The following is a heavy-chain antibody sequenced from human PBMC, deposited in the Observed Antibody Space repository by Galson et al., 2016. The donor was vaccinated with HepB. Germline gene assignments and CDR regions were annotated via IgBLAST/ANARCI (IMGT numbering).Heavy chain of an antibody. CDR3: ARPDGDY. CDR2: VYYYGTT. V-gene: IGHV4-59*05. D-gene: IGHD5-24*01. Sequence: ETLSLTCTVSGSSISGYYWSWIRQPPGKGLEGIGGVYYYGTTYYNPSLKSRVTITVDTSKNHFSLKMTTVTAADTAVYYCARPDGDYWGQGILVAGSP. CDR1: GSSISGYY. J-gene: IGHJ4*02.